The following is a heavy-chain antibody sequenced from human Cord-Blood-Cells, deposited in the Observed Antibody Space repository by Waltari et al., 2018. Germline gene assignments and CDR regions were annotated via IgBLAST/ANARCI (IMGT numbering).Heavy chain of an antibody. CDR1: GGTFSGYA. CDR3: ARDGITGTTRGYYYYYMDV. V-gene: IGHV1-69*01. D-gene: IGHD1-7*01. Sequence: QVQLVQSGAAVKKPGSSVKVSCKASGGTFSGYAISWVRQAPGQGLEWMGGIIPIFGTANYAQKFQGRVTITADESTSTAYMELSSLRSEDTAVYYCARDGITGTTRGYYYYYMDVWGKGTTVTVSS. J-gene: IGHJ6*03. CDR2: IIPIFGTA.